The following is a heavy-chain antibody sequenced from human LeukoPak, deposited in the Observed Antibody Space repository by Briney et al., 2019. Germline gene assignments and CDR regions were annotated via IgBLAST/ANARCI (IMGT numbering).Heavy chain of an antibody. Sequence: KASETLSLTCAVYGGSFSGYYWSWIRQPPGKGLEWIGEINHSGSTNYNPSLKSRVTISVDTSKNQFSLKLSSVTAADTAVYYCARGNGMATIVPFDYWGQGTLVTVSS. CDR2: INHSGST. V-gene: IGHV4-34*01. D-gene: IGHD5-24*01. CDR3: ARGNGMATIVPFDY. J-gene: IGHJ4*02. CDR1: GGSFSGYY.